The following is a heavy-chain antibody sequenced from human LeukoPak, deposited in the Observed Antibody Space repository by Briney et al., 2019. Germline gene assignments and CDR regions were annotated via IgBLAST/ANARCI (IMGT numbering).Heavy chain of an antibody. J-gene: IGHJ6*02. D-gene: IGHD1-26*01. CDR3: AKDGGSYWGHYYYGMDV. CDR1: GFTFDDYT. CDR2: ISWDGGST. V-gene: IGHV3-43*01. Sequence: GGSLRLSCAASGFTFDDYTMHWVRQAPGKGLEWVSLISWDGGSTYYADSVKGRFTISRDNSKNSLYLQMNSLRTEDTALYYCAKDGGSYWGHYYYGMDVWGQGTTVTVSS.